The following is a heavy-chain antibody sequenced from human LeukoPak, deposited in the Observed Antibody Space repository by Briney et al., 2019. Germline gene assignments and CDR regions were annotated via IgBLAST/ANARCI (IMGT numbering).Heavy chain of an antibody. D-gene: IGHD3-22*01. CDR1: RFTVSINY. J-gene: IGHJ4*02. V-gene: IGHV3-53*01. CDR2: IYSGGST. Sequence: GGSLRLSRAASRFTVSINYMSWVRQAPGKGLEWVSVIYSGGSTYYADSVKGLFTIYRDNSKNSLDLQMIRLRAEDRAVYYCARDWRGDSSGYYHFDYWGQGTLVTVSS. CDR3: ARDWRGDSSGYYHFDY.